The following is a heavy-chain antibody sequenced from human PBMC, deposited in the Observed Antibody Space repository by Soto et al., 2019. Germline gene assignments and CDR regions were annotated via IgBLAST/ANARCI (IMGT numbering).Heavy chain of an antibody. J-gene: IGHJ6*03. Sequence: GGSLRLSCAASGFTFSTYSMNWVRQAPGKGLEWVSSISRTSSYVYHADSVKGRSTISRDNAKNSLYLQMNSLRAEDTTVYFCARDLYMDVWGKGTTVTVSS. CDR2: ISRTSSYV. V-gene: IGHV3-21*01. CDR1: GFTFSTYS. CDR3: ARDLYMDV.